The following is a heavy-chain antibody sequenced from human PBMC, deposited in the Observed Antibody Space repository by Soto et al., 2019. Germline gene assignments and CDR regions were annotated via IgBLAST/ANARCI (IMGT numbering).Heavy chain of an antibody. CDR1: GFTFSSYA. CDR2: ISGSGGST. J-gene: IGHJ4*02. Sequence: GGSLRLSCAASGFTFSSYAMSWVRQAPGKGLEWVSAISGSGGSTYYADSVKGRFTISRDNSKNTLYLQMNSLRAEDTAVYYCAKDLRSYDFWSGYYTGSWGLDYWGQGTLVTVSS. V-gene: IGHV3-23*01. D-gene: IGHD3-3*01. CDR3: AKDLRSYDFWSGYYTGSWGLDY.